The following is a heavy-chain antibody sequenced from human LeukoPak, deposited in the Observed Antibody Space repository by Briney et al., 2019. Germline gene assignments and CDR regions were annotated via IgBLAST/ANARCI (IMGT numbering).Heavy chain of an antibody. D-gene: IGHD1-20*01. V-gene: IGHV4-59*01. CDR2: IYYSGST. Sequence: PSETLSLTCTVSGGSISSYYWSWIRQPPGKGLEWIGYIYYSGSTNYNPSLKSRVTMSVDTSKNQFSLKLTSVTAADTAVYYCARFNWKDSHSPKGLDYWGQGTLVTVSS. J-gene: IGHJ4*02. CDR3: ARFNWKDSHSPKGLDY. CDR1: GGSISSYY.